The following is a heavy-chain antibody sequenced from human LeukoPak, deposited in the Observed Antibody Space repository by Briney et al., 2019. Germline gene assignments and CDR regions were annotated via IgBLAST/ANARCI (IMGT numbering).Heavy chain of an antibody. D-gene: IGHD6-19*01. CDR3: ARGSVTSGWKFDY. V-gene: IGHV3-74*01. CDR2: MNTDGSQR. Sequence: PGGSLRLSCATSGITFSTNWMHWVRQAPGKGLVWVSRMNTDGSQRTYADPVKGRFTVSRDNAKNTLYLEMNSLRDEDTAVYYCARGSVTSGWKFDYWGQGVVVIVSS. CDR1: GITFSTNW. J-gene: IGHJ4*02.